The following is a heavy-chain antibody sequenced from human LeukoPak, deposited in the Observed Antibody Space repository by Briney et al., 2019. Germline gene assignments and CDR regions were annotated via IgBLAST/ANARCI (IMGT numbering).Heavy chain of an antibody. Sequence: GASVKVSCKASGYTFTRYGINWVRQAPGQGLEWMGWISAYSDNTKYAQKFQGRVTMTTDTSTSTAYMELRSLRSDDTAVYYCARDGVGGQQLVLAGYWGQGTLVTVSS. CDR3: ARDGVGGQQLVLAGY. V-gene: IGHV1-18*01. D-gene: IGHD6-13*01. J-gene: IGHJ4*02. CDR1: GYTFTRYG. CDR2: ISAYSDNT.